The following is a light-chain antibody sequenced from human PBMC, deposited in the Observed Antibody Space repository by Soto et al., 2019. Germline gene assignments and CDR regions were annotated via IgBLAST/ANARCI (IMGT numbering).Light chain of an antibody. J-gene: IGKJ1*01. CDR2: GAS. CDR1: QTVGKNY. CDR3: QQYDSLPRT. Sequence: EIVLTQSTGTLSVSPGDGATLSCRASQTVGKNYLAWYQQRPGQAPRLLIHGASSRATGIPDRFSGSGSGTEFTLTIGRLEPEDFAVYYCQQYDSLPRTFGQGTKVEIK. V-gene: IGKV3-20*01.